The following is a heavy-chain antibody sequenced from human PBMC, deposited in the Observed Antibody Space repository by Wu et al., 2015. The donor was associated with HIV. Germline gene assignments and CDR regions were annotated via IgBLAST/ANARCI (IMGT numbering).Heavy chain of an antibody. J-gene: IGHJ4*02. D-gene: IGHD3-22*01. Sequence: QVQLVQSGAEVKKPGASVKVSCKASGYTFMSYGISWVRQAPGQGLDWMGWICAYNGNTNYAQKFQGRVTMTTDTSTSTAYMELRSLRSDDTAVYYCARDLAFLYYDSSGYSKFDHWGQGTLVTVSS. CDR1: GYTFMSYG. CDR3: ARDLAFLYYDSSGYSKFDH. CDR2: ICAYNGNT. V-gene: IGHV1-18*01.